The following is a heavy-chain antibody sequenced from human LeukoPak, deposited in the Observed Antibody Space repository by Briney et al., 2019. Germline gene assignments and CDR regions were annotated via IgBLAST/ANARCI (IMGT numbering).Heavy chain of an antibody. V-gene: IGHV7-4-1*02. Sequence: ASVTVSCKASRYTFTSYAMNWVRQAPGQGLEWMGWVNTNTGNPTYAQGFTGRFVFSLDTSVSTAYLQISSLKAEDTAVYYCARDSLSGVGDGDYWGQGTLVTVSS. J-gene: IGHJ4*02. CDR2: VNTNTGNP. CDR3: ARDSLSGVGDGDY. D-gene: IGHD5-24*01. CDR1: RYTFTSYA.